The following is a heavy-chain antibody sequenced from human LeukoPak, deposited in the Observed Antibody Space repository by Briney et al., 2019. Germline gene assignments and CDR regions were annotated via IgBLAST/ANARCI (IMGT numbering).Heavy chain of an antibody. CDR3: ARGLETGDINPNFDY. CDR2: INPNSGGT. CDR1: GYTFTSYY. J-gene: IGHJ4*02. V-gene: IGHV1-2*02. D-gene: IGHD7-27*01. Sequence: ASVKVSCKASGYTFTSYYIHWVRQAPGQGLEWMGWINPNSGGTNYAQKFQGRVTMTRDTSISTAYMELSRLRSDDTAVYYCARGLETGDINPNFDYWGQGTLVTVSS.